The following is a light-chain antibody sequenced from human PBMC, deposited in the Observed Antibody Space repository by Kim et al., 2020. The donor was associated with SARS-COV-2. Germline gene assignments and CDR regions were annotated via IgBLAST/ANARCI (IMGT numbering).Light chain of an antibody. CDR2: DAS. J-gene: IGKJ4*01. V-gene: IGKV3-11*01. CDR1: QSVSPY. CDR3: QLRTNWLT. Sequence: EIELTQSPATLSLSPGERATLSCRASQSVSPYLAWYQQKPGQAPRLLIYDASKRATGIPARFSGSGSGTDFTLTISSLEPDDFAVYYCQLRTNWLTSGGGTKVEI.